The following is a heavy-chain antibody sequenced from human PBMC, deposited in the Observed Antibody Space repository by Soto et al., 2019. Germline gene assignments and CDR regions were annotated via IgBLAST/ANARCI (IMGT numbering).Heavy chain of an antibody. CDR1: GYTFTSYD. CDR2: MNPNSGNT. Sequence: GASVKVSCKASGYTFTSYDINWVRQATGQGLEWMGWMNPNSGNTGYAQKFQGRVTMTRNTSISTAYMELSSLRSEDTAVYYCARGQRYCSGGSCYYYYMDVWGKGTTVTV. D-gene: IGHD2-15*01. V-gene: IGHV1-8*01. CDR3: ARGQRYCSGGSCYYYYMDV. J-gene: IGHJ6*03.